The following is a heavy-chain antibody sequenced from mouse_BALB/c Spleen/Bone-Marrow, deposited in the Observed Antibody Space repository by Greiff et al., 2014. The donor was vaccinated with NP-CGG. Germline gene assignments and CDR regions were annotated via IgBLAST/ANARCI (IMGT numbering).Heavy chain of an antibody. CDR3: TTLGLAWFAY. CDR2: IYPGNSGT. D-gene: IGHD3-1*01. Sequence: EVQLQQSGTVLARPGASVKMSCKASGYSFTNYWMHWVKQRPGQGLEWIGAIYPGNSGTRYNQKFKGKAKLTAVTSASTAYMDLSSLTNEDSAVYYCTTLGLAWFAYWGQGTLVTVSA. CDR1: GYSFTNYW. J-gene: IGHJ3*01. V-gene: IGHV1-5*01.